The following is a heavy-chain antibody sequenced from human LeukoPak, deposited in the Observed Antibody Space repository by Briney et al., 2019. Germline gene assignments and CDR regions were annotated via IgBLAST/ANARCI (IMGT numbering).Heavy chain of an antibody. CDR1: GFTVSSYA. CDR2: ISGSGGST. J-gene: IGHJ4*02. Sequence: GGSLRLSCAASGFTVSSYAMIWVRQAPGKGLEWVSAISGSGGSTYYADSVKGRVTISRDNSKNTLYLQMNSLRAEDTAVYYCATTRAGIEPNWGQGTLATVSS. CDR3: ATTRAGIEPN. D-gene: IGHD3-16*02. V-gene: IGHV3-23*01.